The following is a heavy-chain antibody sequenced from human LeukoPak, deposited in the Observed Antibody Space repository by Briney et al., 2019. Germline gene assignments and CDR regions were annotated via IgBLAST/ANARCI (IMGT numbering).Heavy chain of an antibody. D-gene: IGHD6-6*01. J-gene: IGHJ5*02. Sequence: GGSLRLSCAVSGFTFTDYAMNWFRQAPGKGLEWLSYISRSSDTVYYADSVKGRFTISRDNAKNSLYLQMNSLRDEDTAVYYCAKSVLGAWGQGTLVTVSS. V-gene: IGHV3-48*02. CDR1: GFTFTDYA. CDR2: ISRSSDTV. CDR3: AKSVLGA.